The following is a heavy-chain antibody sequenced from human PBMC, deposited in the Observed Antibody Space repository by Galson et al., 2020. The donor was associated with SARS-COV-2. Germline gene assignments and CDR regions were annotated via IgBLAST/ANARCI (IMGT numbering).Heavy chain of an antibody. Sequence: TGGSLRLSCAASGFTFSNYGMHWVRQAPGKGLEWVAVIWYDGSNKYYADSVKGRFTISRDNSKNTLYLQMNSLRAEDTAVYYCARDLYDSSGYYFESWFDPWGQGTLVTVSS. D-gene: IGHD3-22*01. V-gene: IGHV3-33*01. CDR1: GFTFSNYG. J-gene: IGHJ5*02. CDR2: IWYDGSNK. CDR3: ARDLYDSSGYYFESWFDP.